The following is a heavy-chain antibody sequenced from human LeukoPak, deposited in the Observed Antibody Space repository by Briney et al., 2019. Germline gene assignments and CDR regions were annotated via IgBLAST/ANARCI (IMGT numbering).Heavy chain of an antibody. Sequence: GRSLRLSCAASGFTFDDYAMHWVRQAPGMGLEWVSGISWNSGSIGYADSVKGRFTISRDNAKNSLYLQMNSLRAEDTALYHCARSRGSGYYDYWGQGTLVTVSS. J-gene: IGHJ4*02. CDR2: ISWNSGSI. V-gene: IGHV3-9*01. D-gene: IGHD3-22*01. CDR1: GFTFDDYA. CDR3: ARSRGSGYYDY.